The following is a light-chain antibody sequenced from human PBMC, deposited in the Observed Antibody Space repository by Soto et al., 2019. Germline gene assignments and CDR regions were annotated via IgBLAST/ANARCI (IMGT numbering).Light chain of an antibody. J-gene: IGKJ5*01. Sequence: EVEMTQSPATLSLAPGERATLSCRASQSVSSNLAWYQQKPGQAPRLLIYGASTRATGIPARFSGSGSGTEFTLTISSLQSEDFAVYYCQQYNNWPPITFGQGKRLEIK. V-gene: IGKV3-15*01. CDR2: GAS. CDR1: QSVSSN. CDR3: QQYNNWPPIT.